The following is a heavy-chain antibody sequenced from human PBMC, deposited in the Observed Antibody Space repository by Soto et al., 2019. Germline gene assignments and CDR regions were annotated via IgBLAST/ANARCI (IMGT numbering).Heavy chain of an antibody. V-gene: IGHV1-46*01. CDR1: GYTFTSYY. D-gene: IGHD3-22*01. CDR3: ARPKTYYYDSSGYSRFDY. J-gene: IGHJ4*02. CDR2: INPSGGST. Sequence: GASVKVSFKASGYTFTSYYMHWVRQAPGQWLEWMGIINPSGGSTSYAQKFQGRVTITRDTSASTAYMELSSLRSEDTAVYYWARPKTYYYDSSGYSRFDYWGQGTLVNVSS.